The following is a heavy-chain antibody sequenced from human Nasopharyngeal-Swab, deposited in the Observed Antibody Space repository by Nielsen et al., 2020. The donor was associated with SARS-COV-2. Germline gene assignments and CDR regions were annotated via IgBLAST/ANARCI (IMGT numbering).Heavy chain of an antibody. CDR3: ARQTYYEFWSGGYYFDY. D-gene: IGHD3-3*01. CDR1: GASISSSSYY. J-gene: IGHJ4*02. V-gene: IGHV4-39*01. CDR2: IYYSGST. Sequence: SETLSLTCTVSGASISSSSYYWGWIRQPPGKGLEWIGSIYYSGSTYYNPSLKSRVTISVDTSKNQFSLKLSPVTAADTAVYYCARQTYYEFWSGGYYFDYWGQGTLVTVSS.